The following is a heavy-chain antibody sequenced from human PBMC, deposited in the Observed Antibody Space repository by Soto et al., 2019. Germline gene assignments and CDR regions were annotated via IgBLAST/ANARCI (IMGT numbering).Heavy chain of an antibody. CDR2: INPTGGST. D-gene: IGHD1-26*01. V-gene: IGHV1-46*01. Sequence: VASVKVSCKASGYTFTTYYIHWVRQAPGQGLEWMGMINPTGGSTSYAHNFQGRVTMTRDTSTSTVYMELSSLRSDDTAMYYCARNVNSGLDYWGQGTLVTVSS. CDR1: GYTFTTYY. J-gene: IGHJ4*02. CDR3: ARNVNSGLDY.